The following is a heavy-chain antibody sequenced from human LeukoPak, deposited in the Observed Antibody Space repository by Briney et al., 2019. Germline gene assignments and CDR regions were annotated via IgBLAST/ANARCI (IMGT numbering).Heavy chain of an antibody. CDR3: ARFRDSHYLAPFDF. CDR1: GFSVSSNY. J-gene: IGHJ4*02. D-gene: IGHD4-11*01. V-gene: IGHV3-53*01. Sequence: PGGSLRLSCAVSGFSVSSNYMTWVRQAPGKGLEWVSVFYAGATTYYADSVKGRFTISKDISKNTLSLQTNNLRAEDTAVYFCARFRDSHYLAPFDFWGQGALVTVSS. CDR2: FYAGATT.